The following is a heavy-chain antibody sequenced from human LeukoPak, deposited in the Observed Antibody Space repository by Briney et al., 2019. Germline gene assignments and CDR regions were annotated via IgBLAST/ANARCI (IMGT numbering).Heavy chain of an antibody. Sequence: GGSLRLSCAASGFTFSSYSMNWVRQAPGKGLEWVSYISSSSSTIYYADSVKGRFTISRDNAKNSLYLQMNSLRAEDTAVYYCARDDGDGYKSRAFDIWGQGTMVTVSS. CDR1: GFTFSSYS. J-gene: IGHJ3*02. CDR2: ISSSSSTI. CDR3: ARDDGDGYKSRAFDI. D-gene: IGHD5-24*01. V-gene: IGHV3-48*04.